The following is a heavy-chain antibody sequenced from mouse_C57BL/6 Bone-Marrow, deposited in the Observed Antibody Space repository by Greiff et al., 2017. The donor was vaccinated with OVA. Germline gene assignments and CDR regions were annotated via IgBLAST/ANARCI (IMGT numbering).Heavy chain of an antibody. CDR1: GYTFTDYN. V-gene: IGHV1-18*01. Sequence: EVQLQQSGPELVKPGASVKIPCKASGYTFTDYNMDWVKPSHGKSLEWIGDINPNNGGTIYNQKFKGKATLTVDTSSSTAYMELRSLTSEDTAVYYCARENYGNYEDWYFDVWGTGTTVTVSS. CDR3: ARENYGNYEDWYFDV. J-gene: IGHJ1*03. CDR2: INPNNGGT. D-gene: IGHD2-1*01.